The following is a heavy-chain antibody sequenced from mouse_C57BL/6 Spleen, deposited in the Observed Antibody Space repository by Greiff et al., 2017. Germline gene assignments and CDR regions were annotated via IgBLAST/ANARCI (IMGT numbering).Heavy chain of an antibody. CDR1: GYTFSSYG. V-gene: IGHV5-6*01. CDR3: ARRGPQRRGFAY. Sequence: DVHLVQSGGDLVKPGGSLKLSCAASGYTFSSYGMSWVRQTPGKRLEWVATFSSGGSYTYYHERVKGRCTVTRDKAKNTLYLQMSSLKSDDTAMYYCARRGPQRRGFAYWGQGTLVTVSA. CDR2: FSSGGSYT. J-gene: IGHJ3*01.